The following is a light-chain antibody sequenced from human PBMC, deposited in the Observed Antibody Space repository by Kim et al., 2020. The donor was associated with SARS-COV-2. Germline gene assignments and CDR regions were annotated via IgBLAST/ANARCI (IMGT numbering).Light chain of an antibody. CDR1: NIGSKS. CDR2: YDS. V-gene: IGLV3-21*04. CDR3: QVWDSSSDLGV. Sequence: SYELTQPPSVSVAPGKTARITCGGNNIGSKSVHWYQQKPGQAPVLVIYYDSDRPSGIPERFSGSNSGNTATLTISRVEAGDEADYYCQVWDSSSDLGVFG. J-gene: IGLJ6*01.